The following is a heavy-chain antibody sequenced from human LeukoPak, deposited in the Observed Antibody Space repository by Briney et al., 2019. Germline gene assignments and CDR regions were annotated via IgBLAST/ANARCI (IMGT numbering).Heavy chain of an antibody. CDR1: GYTFTSYG. V-gene: IGHV1-18*01. J-gene: IGHJ4*02. Sequence: ASVKVSCKASGYTFTSYGISWVRQAPGQGLEWMGWICAYNGNTNYAQKLQGRVTMTTDTSTSTAYMELRSLRSDDTAVYYCARATYYDFWSGYFDYWGQGTLVTVST. CDR2: ICAYNGNT. D-gene: IGHD3-3*01. CDR3: ARATYYDFWSGYFDY.